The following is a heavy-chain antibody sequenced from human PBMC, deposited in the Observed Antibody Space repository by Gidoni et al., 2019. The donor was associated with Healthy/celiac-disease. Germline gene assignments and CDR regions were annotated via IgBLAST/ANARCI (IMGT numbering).Heavy chain of an antibody. J-gene: IGHJ4*02. V-gene: IGHV5-51*01. CDR2: IYPGDSDT. CDR1: VYSFTRYW. Sequence: EVQPVQSGAEVKKPGEPLKISGKGPVYSFTRYWIGWVRQMPGKGLEWMGVIYPGDSDTRYSPSFQGQVTISADKSISTAYLQWSSLKASDTAMYYCARAPTYSSVDYWGQGTLVTVSS. CDR3: ARAPTYSSVDY. D-gene: IGHD6-19*01.